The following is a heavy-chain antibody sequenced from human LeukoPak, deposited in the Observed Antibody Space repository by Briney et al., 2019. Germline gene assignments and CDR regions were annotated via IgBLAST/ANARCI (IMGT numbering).Heavy chain of an antibody. CDR1: GFTFSSYA. J-gene: IGHJ4*02. CDR2: ISASSSSI. D-gene: IGHD1-26*01. CDR3: AKVVGTPYYFDY. Sequence: GGSLRLSCAASGFTFSSYAMHWVRQAPGKGLERVSAISASSSSICYADSVKGRFTISRDNSKNRLYLQMNSLRVDDTAVYYCAKVVGTPYYFDYWGQGILVSVSS. V-gene: IGHV3-23*01.